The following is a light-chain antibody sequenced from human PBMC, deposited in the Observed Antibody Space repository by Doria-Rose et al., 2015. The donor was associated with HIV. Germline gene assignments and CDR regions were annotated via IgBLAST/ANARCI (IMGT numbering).Light chain of an antibody. CDR1: QSFSSTY. CDR3: HQYGTSWT. CDR2: DGS. V-gene: IGKV3-20*01. Sequence: EIVLTQSPGTLSLSPGERATLSCRAGQSFSSTYLAWYQQQPGQAPSLLIYDGSTRATGIPDRFSASGSGTDFTLAINRLEPEDFALYYCHQYGTSWTFGQGTKVEI. J-gene: IGKJ1*01.